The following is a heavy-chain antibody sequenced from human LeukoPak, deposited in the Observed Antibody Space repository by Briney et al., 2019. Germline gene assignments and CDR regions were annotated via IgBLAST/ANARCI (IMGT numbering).Heavy chain of an antibody. V-gene: IGHV1-8*01. J-gene: IGHJ4*02. CDR2: MNPNSGNS. D-gene: IGHD1-1*01. CDR1: GYTFTSHD. CDR3: ARGYSPSIRTTGNDY. Sequence: ASVKVSCKASGYTFTSHDINWVRQAAGQGLEWMGWMNPNSGNSGYAQNFQGRVVMTRDTSISTAYMELHSLRSEDTAVYYCARGYSPSIRTTGNDYWGQGTLVTVSS.